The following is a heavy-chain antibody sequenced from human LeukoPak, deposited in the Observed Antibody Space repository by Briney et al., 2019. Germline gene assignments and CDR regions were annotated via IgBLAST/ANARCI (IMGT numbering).Heavy chain of an antibody. Sequence: GGSLRLSCAASGFIFNSYGMHWVRQAPGKGLEWVAVTWYDGSNKYYADSVRGRFTISRDNSKNTLYLQMNSVRVEDTAVYYCARGRTGLDYWGQGTLVTVSP. J-gene: IGHJ4*02. V-gene: IGHV3-33*01. CDR2: TWYDGSNK. CDR1: GFIFNSYG. CDR3: ARGRTGLDY.